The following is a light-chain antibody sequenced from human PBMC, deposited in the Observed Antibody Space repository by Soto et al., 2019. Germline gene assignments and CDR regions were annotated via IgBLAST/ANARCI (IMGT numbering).Light chain of an antibody. Sequence: DLQMTQSPSSLSASIGDRVTITCQASQAISNYLNWYQQKPGKAPKVLIYDASSLETGVPSRFSGSGSGTDFTFTISSLQPEDIATYYCQQYDDLPYTFGQGTKLEI. J-gene: IGKJ2*01. CDR2: DAS. V-gene: IGKV1-33*01. CDR1: QAISNY. CDR3: QQYDDLPYT.